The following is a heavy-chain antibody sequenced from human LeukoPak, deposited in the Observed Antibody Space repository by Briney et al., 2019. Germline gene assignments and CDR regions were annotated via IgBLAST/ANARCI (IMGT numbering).Heavy chain of an antibody. Sequence: ASVKVSCKASGYTFTSYDINWVRQATGQGLEWMVWMNPNSGNTGYAQKFQGRVTITRDTSISTAYMELSNLRSEDTAVYYCARRSDYYDSSAYVYWGQGTLVTVSS. CDR2: MNPNSGNT. CDR3: ARRSDYYDSSAYVY. J-gene: IGHJ4*02. CDR1: GYTFTSYD. V-gene: IGHV1-8*01. D-gene: IGHD3-22*01.